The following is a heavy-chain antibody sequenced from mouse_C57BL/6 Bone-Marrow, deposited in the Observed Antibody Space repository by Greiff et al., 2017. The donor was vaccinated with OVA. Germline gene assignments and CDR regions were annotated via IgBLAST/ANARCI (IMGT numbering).Heavy chain of an antibody. V-gene: IGHV1-63*01. D-gene: IGHD1-1*01. J-gene: IGHJ4*01. CDR3: ARRYGSSSYAMDY. CDR2: IYPGGGYT. Sequence: VKLVESGAELVRPGTSVKMSCKASGYTFTNYWIGWAKQRPGHGLEWIGDIYPGGGYTNYNEKFKGKATLTADKSSSTAYMQFSSLTSEDSAIYYCARRYGSSSYAMDYWGQGTSVTVSS. CDR1: GYTFTNYW.